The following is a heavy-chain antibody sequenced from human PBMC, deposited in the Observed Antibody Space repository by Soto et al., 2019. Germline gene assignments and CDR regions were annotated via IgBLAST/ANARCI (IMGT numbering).Heavy chain of an antibody. CDR1: GFTFRSYA. CDR3: VEEGDTAMVTLGY. CDR2: ISSNGGST. Sequence: PGGSLRLSSSASGFTFRSYAMHWVRQAPGKGLEYVSAISSNGGSTYYADSVKGRFTISRDNSKNTLYLQMSSLRAEDTAVYYYVEEGDTAMVTLGYWGQGTLVTVSS. D-gene: IGHD5-18*01. V-gene: IGHV3-64D*08. J-gene: IGHJ4*02.